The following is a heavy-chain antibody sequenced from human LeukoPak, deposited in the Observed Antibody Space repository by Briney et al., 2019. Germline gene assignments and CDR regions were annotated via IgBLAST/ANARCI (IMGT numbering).Heavy chain of an antibody. D-gene: IGHD3-10*01. Sequence: ASVQVSCQVSGYTLTELSMHWVRQAPGKGLEWMGGFDPEDGETIYAQKFQGRVTMTEDTSTDTAYMELSSLRSEDTAVYYCATTMVRGVSGAFDIWGQGTMVTVSS. V-gene: IGHV1-24*01. CDR2: FDPEDGET. CDR1: GYTLTELS. J-gene: IGHJ3*02. CDR3: ATTMVRGVSGAFDI.